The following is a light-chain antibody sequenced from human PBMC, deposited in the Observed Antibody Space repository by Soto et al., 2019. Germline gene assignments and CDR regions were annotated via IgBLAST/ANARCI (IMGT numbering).Light chain of an antibody. Sequence: EIVFTQSPATLSLSPGERATLSCRASQTVSNYIAWYQHKPGQGPRLLIYDASNRAAGIPTRFRGSGSGTDFTLTITCLEPEDSAVYYCQLRSSWPTFGGGTKVEIK. CDR2: DAS. CDR3: QLRSSWPT. V-gene: IGKV3-11*01. CDR1: QTVSNY. J-gene: IGKJ4*01.